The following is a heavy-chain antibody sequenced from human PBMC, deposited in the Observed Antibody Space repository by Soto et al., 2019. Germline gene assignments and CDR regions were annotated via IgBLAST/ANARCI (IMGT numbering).Heavy chain of an antibody. CDR1: GGTFSSYA. D-gene: IGHD2-2*01. CDR3: ASSVAPAFYGMDV. V-gene: IGHV1-69*06. J-gene: IGHJ6*02. CDR2: IIPIFGTA. Sequence: GASVKVSCKASGGTFSSYAISWVRQAPGQGLEWMGGIIPIFGTANYAQKFQGRVTITADKSTSTAYMELSSLRSEDTAVYYCASSVAPAFYGMDVWGQGTTVTVSS.